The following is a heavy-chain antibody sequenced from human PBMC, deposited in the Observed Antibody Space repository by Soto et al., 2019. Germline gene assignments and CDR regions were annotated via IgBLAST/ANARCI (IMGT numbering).Heavy chain of an antibody. Sequence: GASVKVSGKASGYTFTSYAMHWVRQAPGQRLEWMGWINAGNGNTKYSQKFQGRVTITRDTSASTAYMELSSLRSEDTAVYYCARGSITIFGVVILFDYWGQGTLVTVSS. CDR3: ARGSITIFGVVILFDY. CDR1: GYTFTSYA. D-gene: IGHD3-3*01. CDR2: INAGNGNT. V-gene: IGHV1-3*01. J-gene: IGHJ4*02.